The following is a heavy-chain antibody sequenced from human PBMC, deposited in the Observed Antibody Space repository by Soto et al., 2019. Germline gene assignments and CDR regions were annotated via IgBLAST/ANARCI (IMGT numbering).Heavy chain of an antibody. J-gene: IGHJ4*02. CDR3: ARDYGDPPYYFDY. CDR1: GFTFSSYG. D-gene: IGHD4-17*01. CDR2: IWYDGSNK. V-gene: IGHV3-33*01. Sequence: GGSLRLSCAASGFTFSSYGMHWVRQAPGKGLEWVAVIWYDGSNKYYADSVKGRFTISRDNSKNTLYLQMNSLRAEDTAVYYCARDYGDPPYYFDYWGQGTLVTSPQ.